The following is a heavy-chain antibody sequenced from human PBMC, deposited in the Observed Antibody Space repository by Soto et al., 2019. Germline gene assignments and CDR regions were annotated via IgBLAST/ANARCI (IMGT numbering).Heavy chain of an antibody. J-gene: IGHJ5*02. Sequence: SETLSLTCTVSGGSISSGGYYWSGIRQHPGKGLEWIGYIYYSGSTYYNPSLKSRVIISVDTSKNQFSLKLSSVTAADTAVYYCARGSYYYGSGSYSPHNWFDPWGQGTLVTVSS. CDR3: ARGSYYYGSGSYSPHNWFDP. D-gene: IGHD3-10*01. V-gene: IGHV4-31*03. CDR1: GGSISSGGYY. CDR2: IYYSGST.